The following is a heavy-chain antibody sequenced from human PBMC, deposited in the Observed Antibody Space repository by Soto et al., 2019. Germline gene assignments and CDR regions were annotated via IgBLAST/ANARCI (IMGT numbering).Heavy chain of an antibody. CDR2: INSDGSYI. Sequence: PVGSLRLSCAASGFTFSSYWMHWIRQVPGKGLVWVSRINSDGSYINYADSVKGRFTVSRDNAKNTLYLQMNSLRAEDTAVYYCVTAWADYWGQGTLVTVSS. J-gene: IGHJ4*02. CDR1: GFTFSSYW. V-gene: IGHV3-74*01. D-gene: IGHD1-26*01. CDR3: VTAWADY.